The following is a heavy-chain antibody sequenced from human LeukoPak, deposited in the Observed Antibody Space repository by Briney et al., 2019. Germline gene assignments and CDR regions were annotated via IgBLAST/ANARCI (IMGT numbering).Heavy chain of an antibody. Sequence: SETLSLTCSVSGVSIRGGGYYWTWIRQHPGKGLEWIGYIYYSGSTQYNPSLKSRATISVDTSKNQFSLKLSSVTAADTAVYYCARGRHYFGSGSIPVYYGMDVWGQGTTVTVSS. J-gene: IGHJ6*02. CDR2: IYYSGST. CDR1: GVSIRGGGYY. CDR3: ARGRHYFGSGSIPVYYGMDV. V-gene: IGHV4-31*03. D-gene: IGHD3-10*01.